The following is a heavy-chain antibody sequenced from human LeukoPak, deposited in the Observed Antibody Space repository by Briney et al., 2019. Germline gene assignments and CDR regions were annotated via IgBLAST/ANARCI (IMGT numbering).Heavy chain of an antibody. D-gene: IGHD2-2*01. CDR3: ARAPHRQTSRDCSATSCRSGGFGL. CDR1: GYTFTSYL. CDR2: INPSGGDT. J-gene: IGHJ3*01. V-gene: IGHV1-46*01. Sequence: ASVKVSCKTSGYTFTSYLLHWVRQAPGQGLERMAIINPSGGDTTYAQKFQGRLTVTRDTSTSTVYMELTSLRSDDTAVYFCARAPHRQTSRDCSATSCRSGGFGLWGHGTMVTVSS.